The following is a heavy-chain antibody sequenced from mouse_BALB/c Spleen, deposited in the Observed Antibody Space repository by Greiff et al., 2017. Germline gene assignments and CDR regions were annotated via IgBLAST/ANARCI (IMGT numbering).Heavy chain of an antibody. CDR1: GYSITSGYY. J-gene: IGHJ4*01. D-gene: IGHD1-1*01. Sequence: EVKLVESGPGLVKPSQSLSLTCSVTGYSITSGYYWNWIRQFPGNKLEWMGYISYDGSNNYNPSLKNRISITRDTSKNQFFLKLNSVTTEDTATYYCARGLLRIDYYAMDYWGQGTSVTVSS. CDR2: ISYDGSN. CDR3: ARGLLRIDYYAMDY. V-gene: IGHV3-6*02.